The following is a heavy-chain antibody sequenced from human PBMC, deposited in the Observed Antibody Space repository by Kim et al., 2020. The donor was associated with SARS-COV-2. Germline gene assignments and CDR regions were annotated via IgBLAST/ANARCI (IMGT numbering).Heavy chain of an antibody. CDR1: GGSISSGGYY. V-gene: IGHV4-31*03. CDR3: ARGSPQGGMDV. CDR2: IYYSGST. J-gene: IGHJ6*02. Sequence: SETLSLTCIVSGGSISSGGYYWSWIRQHPGKGLEWIGYIYYSGSTYYNPSLKSRVTISVDTSKNQFSLKLSSVTAADTAVYYCARGSPQGGMDVWGQGTTVTVSS.